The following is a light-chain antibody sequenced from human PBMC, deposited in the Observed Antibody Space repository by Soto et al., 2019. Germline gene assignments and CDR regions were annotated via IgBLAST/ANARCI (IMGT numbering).Light chain of an antibody. Sequence: DIQMTQSPSSLSASVGDRVTITCRASQSISSYLNWYQQKPGKAPKLLIYAASSLQSGVPSRFSGSGSGTDFTLTIGSLQPEDVATYYCQQFDSLPPYTFGQGTKVEIK. CDR3: QQFDSLPPYT. V-gene: IGKV1-39*01. J-gene: IGKJ2*01. CDR2: AAS. CDR1: QSISSY.